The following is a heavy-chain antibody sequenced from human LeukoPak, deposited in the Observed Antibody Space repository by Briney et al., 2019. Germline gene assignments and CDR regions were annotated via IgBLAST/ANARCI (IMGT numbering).Heavy chain of an antibody. CDR3: ARVDILTGYYIPDY. D-gene: IGHD3-9*01. Sequence: ASVKVSCKASGYTFTSYAMNWVRQGPGQGLEWMGWINTNTGNPTYAQGFTGRFVFSLDTPVSTAYLQISSLKAEDTAVYYCARVDILTGYYIPDYWGQGTLVTVSS. CDR1: GYTFTSYA. CDR2: INTNTGNP. V-gene: IGHV7-4-1*02. J-gene: IGHJ4*02.